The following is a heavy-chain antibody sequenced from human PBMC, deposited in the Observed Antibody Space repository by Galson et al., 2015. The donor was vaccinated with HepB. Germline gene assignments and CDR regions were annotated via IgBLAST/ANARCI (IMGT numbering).Heavy chain of an antibody. D-gene: IGHD6-13*01. Sequence: SLRLSCAASGFTFGDYYMSWIRQAPGKGLEWVSYISSSGSTIYYADSVKGRFTISRDNAKNSLYLQMNSLRAEDMAVYYCARTWYSSSWPRGGDYWGQGTLVTVSS. CDR2: ISSSGSTI. J-gene: IGHJ4*02. CDR3: ARTWYSSSWPRGGDY. CDR1: GFTFGDYY. V-gene: IGHV3-11*01.